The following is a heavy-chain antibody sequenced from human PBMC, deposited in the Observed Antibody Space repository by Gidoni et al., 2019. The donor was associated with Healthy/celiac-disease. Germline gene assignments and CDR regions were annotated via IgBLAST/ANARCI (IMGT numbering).Heavy chain of an antibody. J-gene: IGHJ4*02. CDR2: INPSGGST. V-gene: IGHV1-46*04. CDR1: GYTFTSYY. D-gene: IGHD2-2*01. CDR3: ARAFDCSSTSCYSIGDY. Sequence: QVQLVQSGAEVKKPGASVKVSCKASGYTFTSYYMHWVRQAPGQGLEWMGIINPSGGSTSYAQKLQGRVTMTRDTSTSTVYMELSSLRSEDTAVYYCARAFDCSSTSCYSIGDYWGQGTLVTVSS.